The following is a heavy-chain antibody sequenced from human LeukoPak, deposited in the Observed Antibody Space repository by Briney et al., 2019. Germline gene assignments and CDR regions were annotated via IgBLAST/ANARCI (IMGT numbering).Heavy chain of an antibody. CDR3: AAADYDILTGYYRGLDY. D-gene: IGHD3-9*01. Sequence: GASVKVSCKASGGTFSSYAISWVRQAPGQGLEWMGGIIPIFGTANYAQKFQGRVTITADKSTSTAYMELSSLRSEDTAVYYCAAADYDILTGYYRGLDYWGQGTLVTVSS. CDR1: GGTFSSYA. J-gene: IGHJ4*02. CDR2: IIPIFGTA. V-gene: IGHV1-69*06.